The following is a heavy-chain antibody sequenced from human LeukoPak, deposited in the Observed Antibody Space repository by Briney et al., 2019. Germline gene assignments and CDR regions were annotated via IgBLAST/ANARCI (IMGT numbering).Heavy chain of an antibody. Sequence: PGGSLRLSCAASGFTVITHHMTWVRQAPGKGLEWGSVLYSDGNTKYADSVQGRFTISRDNSKNTLYLEMNSLSPDDTAVYYCARGVEPLAANTLAYWGQGTLVTVSS. J-gene: IGHJ4*02. CDR3: ARGVEPLAANTLAY. V-gene: IGHV3-53*01. CDR2: LYSDGNT. CDR1: GFTVITHH. D-gene: IGHD1-14*01.